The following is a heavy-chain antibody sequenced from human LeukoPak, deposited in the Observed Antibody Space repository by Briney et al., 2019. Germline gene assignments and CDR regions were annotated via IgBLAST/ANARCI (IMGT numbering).Heavy chain of an antibody. J-gene: IGHJ4*02. Sequence: GGSLRLSCAVSGFTFSSYSMNWVRQAPGKGLEWVSAISGSGGSTYYADSVKGRFTISRDNSKNTLYLQMNSLRAEDTAVYYCAKDNEWFGELYSRYWGQGTLVTVSS. D-gene: IGHD3-10*01. CDR3: AKDNEWFGELYSRY. CDR2: ISGSGGST. V-gene: IGHV3-23*01. CDR1: GFTFSSYS.